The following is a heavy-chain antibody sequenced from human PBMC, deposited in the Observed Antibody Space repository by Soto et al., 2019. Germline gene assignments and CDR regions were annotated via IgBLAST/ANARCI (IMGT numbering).Heavy chain of an antibody. CDR1: RGTFISYA. J-gene: IGHJ5*02. Sequence: SVQVSCKASRGTFISYAISWVRQAPGQGLEWMGGIIPIFGTANYAQRFQGRVTITADKSTSTAYMELSSLRSEDTAVYYCAPLPRYCSSTSCPRDWFDPWGQGTLVTVSS. V-gene: IGHV1-69*06. CDR2: IIPIFGTA. CDR3: APLPRYCSSTSCPRDWFDP. D-gene: IGHD2-2*01.